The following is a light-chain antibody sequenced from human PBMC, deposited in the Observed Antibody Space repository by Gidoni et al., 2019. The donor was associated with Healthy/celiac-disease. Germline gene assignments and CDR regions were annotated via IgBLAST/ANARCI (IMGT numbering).Light chain of an antibody. CDR3: QQYNSYPRT. V-gene: IGKV1-5*01. CDR1: QSISSW. Sequence: ISMTPSPSTLSASVGDRVTITCRASQSISSWLAWYQQKPGKAPKLLIYDASSLESGVPSRFSGSGSGTEFTLTISSLQPDDFATYYCQQYNSYPRTFGHGTKVEIK. J-gene: IGKJ1*01. CDR2: DAS.